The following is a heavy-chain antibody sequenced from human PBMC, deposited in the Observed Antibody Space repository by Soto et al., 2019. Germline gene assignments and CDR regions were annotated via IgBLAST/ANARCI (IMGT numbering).Heavy chain of an antibody. D-gene: IGHD6-19*01. Sequence: EVPLVEAGGGLIQPGGSLRLSCAASGFIVSSHYMSWVRQAPGKGLEWVSAIYSGGSIYYTDSVEGRFTISRDVSKNILYLQMHSQRADDTALYYRARDPGDYSSVSFYGSFYYGLDVWGQGATVIV. V-gene: IGHV3-53*01. J-gene: IGHJ6*02. CDR2: IYSGGSI. CDR3: ARDPGDYSSVSFYGSFYYGLDV. CDR1: GFIVSSHY.